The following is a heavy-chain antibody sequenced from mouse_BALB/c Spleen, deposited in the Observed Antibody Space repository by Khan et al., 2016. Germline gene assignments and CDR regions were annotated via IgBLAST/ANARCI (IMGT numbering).Heavy chain of an antibody. D-gene: IGHD1-1*01. CDR2: IYPGGGYT. Sequence: QVQLQQSGAELVRPGTSVKISCKASGYTFTNYWLGWVKQRPGHGLEWIGDIYPGGGYTNYNEKFKGKATLTADTSSSTAYMQLSSLTSEDSAGYFCARFDYGSSDWDFDVWGAGTTVTVSS. CDR1: GYTFTNYW. V-gene: IGHV1-63*02. CDR3: ARFDYGSSDWDFDV. J-gene: IGHJ1*01.